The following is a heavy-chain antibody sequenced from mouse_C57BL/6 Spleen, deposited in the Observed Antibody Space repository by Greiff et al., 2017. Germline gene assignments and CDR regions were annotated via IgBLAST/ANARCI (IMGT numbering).Heavy chain of an antibody. CDR2: IWSDGST. Sequence: VQLQQSGPGLVAPSQSLSITCTVSGFSLTSYGVHWVRQPPGKGLEWLVVIWSDGSTTYTSALKSRLSISKDNSKSQVFLKMNSLQTDDTAMYYCARHYYGSSYWYFDVWGTGTTVTVSS. J-gene: IGHJ1*03. CDR1: GFSLTSYG. V-gene: IGHV2-6-1*01. CDR3: ARHYYGSSYWYFDV. D-gene: IGHD1-1*01.